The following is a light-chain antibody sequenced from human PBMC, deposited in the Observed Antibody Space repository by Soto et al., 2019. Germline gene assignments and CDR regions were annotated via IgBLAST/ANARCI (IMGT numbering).Light chain of an antibody. CDR1: SSDVGIYNY. V-gene: IGLV2-14*01. CDR3: SSYKGRTNYV. CDR2: QVT. Sequence: QSVLTQPASVSGSPGQSITISCTGTSSDVGIYNYVSWYQQHPGKAPKLMIYQVTNRPSGVSNRFSGSKSGNTASLTISGLQDEEEADYYCSSYKGRTNYVFGTGTKVTVL. J-gene: IGLJ1*01.